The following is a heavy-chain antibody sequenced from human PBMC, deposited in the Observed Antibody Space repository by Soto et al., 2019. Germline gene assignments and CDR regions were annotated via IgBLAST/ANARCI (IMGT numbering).Heavy chain of an antibody. CDR1: GFSLSPYS. J-gene: IGHJ4*02. CDR3: ARDLSSSGWYSFDY. Sequence: GGSLRLSCAASGFSLSPYSMNWVRQAPGKGLEWVSYITSSTSTIYYADSVKGRFTVSRDNAKNSLYLQMNSLRAEDTAVYYCARDLSSSGWYSFDYWGQGTLVTVSS. V-gene: IGHV3-48*01. D-gene: IGHD6-19*01. CDR2: ITSSTSTI.